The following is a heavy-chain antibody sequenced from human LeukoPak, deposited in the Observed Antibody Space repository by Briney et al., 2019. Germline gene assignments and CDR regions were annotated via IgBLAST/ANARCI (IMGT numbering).Heavy chain of an antibody. J-gene: IGHJ4*02. D-gene: IGHD5-18*01. CDR3: ARAHLDTAVLTTNY. CDR1: GYTFTSYG. Sequence: ASVKVSCKASGYTFTSYGISWVRQAPGQGLEWMGWISAYNGNTNYAQKLQGRVTMTTDTSTSTAYMELRGLRSDDTAVYYCARAHLDTAVLTTNYWGQGTLVTVSS. CDR2: ISAYNGNT. V-gene: IGHV1-18*01.